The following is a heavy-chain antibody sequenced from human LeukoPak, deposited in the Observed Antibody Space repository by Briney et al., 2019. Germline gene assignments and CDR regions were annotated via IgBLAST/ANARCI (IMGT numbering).Heavy chain of an antibody. CDR1: GDSINSGGYY. Sequence: SQTLSLTCSVSGDSINSGGYYWSWIRQLPGTGLEWIEYIYYSGTIYYNPSLKSRVTMSVDTSKNQFSLNLSFATAADTAIYYCARVRMSAYYYSSDYWGQGTLVTVSS. D-gene: IGHD4-11*01. J-gene: IGHJ4*02. CDR2: IYYSGTI. V-gene: IGHV4-31*03. CDR3: ARVRMSAYYYSSDY.